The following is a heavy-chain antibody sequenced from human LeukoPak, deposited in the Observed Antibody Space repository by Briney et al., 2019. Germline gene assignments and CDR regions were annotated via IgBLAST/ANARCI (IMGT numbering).Heavy chain of an antibody. Sequence: PGGSLRLSCAASGFTVSSNYMSWVRQAPGKGLEWVSVIYSGGSTYYADSVKGRFTISRDNSKNTLYLQMNSLRAEDTAVYYCARISPRSSGYYPFDYWGQGTLVTVSS. V-gene: IGHV3-66*01. CDR1: GFTVSSNY. CDR2: IYSGGST. D-gene: IGHD3-22*01. CDR3: ARISPRSSGYYPFDY. J-gene: IGHJ4*02.